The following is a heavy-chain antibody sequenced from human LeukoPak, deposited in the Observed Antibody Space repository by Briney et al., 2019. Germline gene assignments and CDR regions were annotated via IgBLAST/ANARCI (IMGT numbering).Heavy chain of an antibody. CDR3: ARDPRDFWSGTTNDY. CDR1: GFTFSSYS. Sequence: PGGSLRLSCAASGFTFSSYSMNWVRQAPGKGLEWVSYISSSSSTIYYADSVKGRFTISRDNAKNSLYLQMNSLRDEDTAVYYCARDPRDFWSGTTNDYWGQGTLVTVSS. V-gene: IGHV3-48*02. J-gene: IGHJ4*02. CDR2: ISSSSSTI. D-gene: IGHD3-3*01.